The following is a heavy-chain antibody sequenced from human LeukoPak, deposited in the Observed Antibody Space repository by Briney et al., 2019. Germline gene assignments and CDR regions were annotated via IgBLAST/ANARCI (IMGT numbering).Heavy chain of an antibody. V-gene: IGHV1-69*13. Sequence: GASVKVSCKASGYTFTSYDISWVRQAPGQGLEWMGGIIPIFGTANYAQKFQGRVTITADESTSTAYMELSSLRSEDTAVYYCARGDYDYVWGSYRPIDYWGQGTLVTVSS. D-gene: IGHD3-16*02. CDR3: ARGDYDYVWGSYRPIDY. J-gene: IGHJ4*02. CDR1: GYTFTSYD. CDR2: IIPIFGTA.